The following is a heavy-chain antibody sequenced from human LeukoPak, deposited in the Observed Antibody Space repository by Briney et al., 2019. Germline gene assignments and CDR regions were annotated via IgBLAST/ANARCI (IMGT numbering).Heavy chain of an antibody. Sequence: ASETLSLTCAVSGGSISSGGYSWGWIRQPPGKGLEWIGYIYHSGSTYYNPSLKSRVTISVDRSKNQFSLKLSSVTAADTAVYYCARVQRLDWYFDLWGRGTLVTVSS. CDR1: GGSISSGGYS. CDR3: ARVQRLDWYFDL. J-gene: IGHJ2*01. V-gene: IGHV4-30-2*01. CDR2: IYHSGST. D-gene: IGHD5-18*01.